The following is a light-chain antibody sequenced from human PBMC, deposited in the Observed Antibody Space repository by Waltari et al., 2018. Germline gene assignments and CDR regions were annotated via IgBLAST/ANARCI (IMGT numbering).Light chain of an antibody. Sequence: EIVLNQSPATLSLSPGEGASLSCRASQSVSSQLVWYQQKRGQAPRLLIYDASNRATGIPARFSGSGSGTDFTLTISSLEPEDFAVYYCQQCNNSPPTFGQGTKVEIK. J-gene: IGKJ1*01. CDR3: QQCNNSPPT. CDR1: QSVSSQ. V-gene: IGKV3-11*01. CDR2: DAS.